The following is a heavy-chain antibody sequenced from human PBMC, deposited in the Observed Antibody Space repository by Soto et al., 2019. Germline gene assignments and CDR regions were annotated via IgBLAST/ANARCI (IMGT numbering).Heavy chain of an antibody. CDR3: WRGGGSYYDWFDP. J-gene: IGHJ5*02. CDR1: GFTFSSYA. D-gene: IGHD1-26*01. V-gene: IGHV3-30-3*01. CDR2: ISYDGSNK. Sequence: QVQLVESGGGVVQPGRSLRLSCAASGFTFSSYAMHWVRQAPGKGLEWVAVISYDGSNKYYADSVKGRFTISRDNSKNTLYLQMNSRRAEDTAVYYCWRGGGSYYDWFDPWGQGTLVTVSS.